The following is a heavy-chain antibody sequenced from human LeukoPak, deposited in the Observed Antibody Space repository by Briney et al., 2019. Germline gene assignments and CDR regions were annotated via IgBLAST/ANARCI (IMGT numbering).Heavy chain of an antibody. V-gene: IGHV3-7*01. D-gene: IGHD2-2*01. J-gene: IGHJ3*02. CDR2: IKQDGSEK. CDR3: ARVPIVVVPSSRRLGAFDI. Sequence: GGSLRLSCAASGFTFSSCWMSWVRQAPGKGLEWVANIKQDGSEKYYVDSVKGRFTISRDNAKNSLYLQMNSLRAEDTAVYYCARVPIVVVPSSRRLGAFDIWGQGTMVTVSS. CDR1: GFTFSSCW.